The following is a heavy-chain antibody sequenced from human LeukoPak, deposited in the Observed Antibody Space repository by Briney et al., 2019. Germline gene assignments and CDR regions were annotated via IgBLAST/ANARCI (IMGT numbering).Heavy chain of an antibody. CDR3: ARVPDLYGMDV. V-gene: IGHV1-69*04. D-gene: IGHD1-14*01. J-gene: IGHJ6*02. CDR1: GGTFSSYA. Sequence: KVSCKASGGTFSSYATSWVRQAPGQGLEWMGRIIPILGIANYAQKFQGRVTITADKSTSTAYMELSSLRSEDTAVYYCARVPDLYGMDVWGQGTTVTVSS. CDR2: IIPILGIA.